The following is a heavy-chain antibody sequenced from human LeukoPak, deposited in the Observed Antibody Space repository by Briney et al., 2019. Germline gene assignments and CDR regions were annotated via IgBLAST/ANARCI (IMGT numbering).Heavy chain of an antibody. CDR2: IYYSGST. CDR1: GGSISSYY. CDR3: AREGSGTMIVVVPTNWFDP. D-gene: IGHD3-22*01. Sequence: SETLSLTCTVSGGSISSYYWSWIRQPPGKGLEWIGSIYYSGSTYYNPSLKSRVTISVDTSKNQFSLKLSSVTAADTAVYYCAREGSGTMIVVVPTNWFDPWGQGTLVTVSS. J-gene: IGHJ5*02. V-gene: IGHV4-59*12.